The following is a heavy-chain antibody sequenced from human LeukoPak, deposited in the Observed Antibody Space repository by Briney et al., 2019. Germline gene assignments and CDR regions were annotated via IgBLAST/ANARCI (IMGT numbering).Heavy chain of an antibody. CDR1: GGPISSGSYY. V-gene: IGHV4-61*02. J-gene: IGHJ4*02. D-gene: IGHD3-22*01. CDR3: ATGWVITGEN. CDR2: IYTSGST. Sequence: PSETLSPTCTVSGGPISSGSYYWSWIRQPAGKGLEWIGRIYTSGSTNYNPSLKSRVTISVDTSKNQFSLKLSSVTAADTAVYYCATGWVITGENWGQGTLVTVSS.